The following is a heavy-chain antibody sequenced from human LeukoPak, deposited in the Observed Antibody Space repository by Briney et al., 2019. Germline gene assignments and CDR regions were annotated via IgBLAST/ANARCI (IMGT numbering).Heavy chain of an antibody. CDR2: IYSGGNT. V-gene: IGHV3-66*01. D-gene: IGHD3-3*01. J-gene: IGHJ5*02. CDR3: ARGIASQLRSGWFDP. Sequence: GGSLRLSCAASGFTVSSNYMSWVRQAPGKGLEWVSVIYSGGNTYYADSVEGRFTISRDNSKNTLYLQMNSLRAEDTAVYYCARGIASQLRSGWFDPWGQGTLVTVSS. CDR1: GFTVSSNY.